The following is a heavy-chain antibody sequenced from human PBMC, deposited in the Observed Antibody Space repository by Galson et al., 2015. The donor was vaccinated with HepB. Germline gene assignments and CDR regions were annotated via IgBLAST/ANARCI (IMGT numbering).Heavy chain of an antibody. CDR3: AKDGRWRSAAGDHFHH. Sequence: SLRLSCAASGFNFARYGMHWVRQAPGKGLEWVSFVSNDGSKKYYADSVKGRFTISRDSSQNTVSLQLNSLRLEDSGFYYCAKDGRWRSAAGDHFHHWGQGALVAVSS. V-gene: IGHV3-30*18. CDR2: VSNDGSKK. D-gene: IGHD6-13*01. CDR1: GFNFARYG. J-gene: IGHJ4*02.